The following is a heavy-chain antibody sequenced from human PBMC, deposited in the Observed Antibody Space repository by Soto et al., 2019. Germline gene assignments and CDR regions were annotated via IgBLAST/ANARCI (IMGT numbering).Heavy chain of an antibody. V-gene: IGHV1-2*02. Sequence: ASVKVSCKASGFTFTSSAVHWVRQAPGQGLEWMGWINPNSGGTNYAQKFQGRVTMTRDTSISTAYMELSRLRSDDTAVYYCARDRVQQLVLGFDPWGQGTLVTVSS. CDR1: GFTFTSSA. J-gene: IGHJ5*02. CDR3: ARDRVQQLVLGFDP. CDR2: INPNSGGT. D-gene: IGHD6-13*01.